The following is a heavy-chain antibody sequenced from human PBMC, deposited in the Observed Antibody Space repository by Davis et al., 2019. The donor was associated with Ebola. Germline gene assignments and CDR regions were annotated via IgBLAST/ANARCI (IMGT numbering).Heavy chain of an antibody. CDR2: ISSSSSTI. J-gene: IGHJ4*02. CDR3: ARDDPLDY. Sequence: GESLKISCAASGFTFSNYAMTWIRQAPGKGLEWVSYISSSSSTIYYADSVKGRFTISRDNAKNSLYLQMNSLRAEDTAVYYCARDDPLDYWGQGTLVTVSS. CDR1: GFTFSNYA. V-gene: IGHV3-48*01.